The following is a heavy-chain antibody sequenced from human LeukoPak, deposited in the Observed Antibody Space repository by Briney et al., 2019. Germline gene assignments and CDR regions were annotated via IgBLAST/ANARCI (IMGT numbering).Heavy chain of an antibody. V-gene: IGHV1-69*06. Sequence: SVKVSCKASGGTFSSYAISWVRQAPGQGLEWMGGTIPIFGTANYAQKFQGRVTITADKSTSTAYMELSSLRSEDTAVYYCARGPTDAYGDFRFDYWGQGTLVTVSS. D-gene: IGHD4-17*01. J-gene: IGHJ4*02. CDR1: GGTFSSYA. CDR3: ARGPTDAYGDFRFDY. CDR2: TIPIFGTA.